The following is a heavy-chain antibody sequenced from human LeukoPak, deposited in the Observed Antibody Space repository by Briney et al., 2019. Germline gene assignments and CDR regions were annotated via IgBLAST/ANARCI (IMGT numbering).Heavy chain of an antibody. D-gene: IGHD3-22*01. CDR2: ISGSGGST. CDR1: GFTFSSYA. V-gene: IGHV3-23*01. J-gene: IGHJ3*02. Sequence: PGGSLRLSCAASGFTFSSYAMNWVRQAPGKGLEWFSPISGSGGSTYYADSVKGRFTISRDNSKNTLYLQMNSLRAEDTAVYYCAKGVGNSGYDAFDIWGQGTMVTVSS. CDR3: AKGVGNSGYDAFDI.